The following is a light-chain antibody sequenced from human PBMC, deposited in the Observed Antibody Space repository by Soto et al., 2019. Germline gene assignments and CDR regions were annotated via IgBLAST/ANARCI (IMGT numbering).Light chain of an antibody. Sequence: QSALTQPASVSGSPGQSITISCTGSSSDLGKYNLVSWYQQQSGKAPKLILYEGSRRPSGVPTRFTGSKSGYTASLTISGLQPEDEADYYCYSNVRVWTFIFGGGTKVTVL. CDR2: EGS. J-gene: IGLJ2*01. CDR1: SSDLGKYNL. CDR3: YSNVRVWTFI. V-gene: IGLV2-23*01.